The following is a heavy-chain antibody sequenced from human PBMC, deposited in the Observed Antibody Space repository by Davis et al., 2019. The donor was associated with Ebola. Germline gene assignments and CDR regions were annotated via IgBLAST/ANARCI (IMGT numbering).Heavy chain of an antibody. Sequence: GGSLRLSCAASGFTFSGSAMHWVRQASGKGLEWVGRIRSKANSYATAYAASVKGRFTISRDDSKNTAYLQMNSLKTEDTAVYYCTSRYYYDSSGYIYWGQGTLVTVSS. V-gene: IGHV3-73*01. D-gene: IGHD3-22*01. J-gene: IGHJ4*02. CDR2: IRSKANSYAT. CDR1: GFTFSGSA. CDR3: TSRYYYDSSGYIY.